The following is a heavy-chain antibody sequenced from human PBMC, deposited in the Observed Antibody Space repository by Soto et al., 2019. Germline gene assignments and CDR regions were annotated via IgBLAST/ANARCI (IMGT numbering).Heavy chain of an antibody. CDR3: ARDERRSYYMDV. J-gene: IGHJ6*03. V-gene: IGHV1-69*04. CDR2: IIPILGIA. CDR1: GGTFSSYT. D-gene: IGHD4-17*01. Sequence: SVKVSCKASGGTFSSYTISWVRQAPGQGLEWMGRIIPILGIANYAQKFQGRVTITADKSTSTAYMELSSLRSEDTAVYYCARDERRSYYMDVWGKGTTVTVSS.